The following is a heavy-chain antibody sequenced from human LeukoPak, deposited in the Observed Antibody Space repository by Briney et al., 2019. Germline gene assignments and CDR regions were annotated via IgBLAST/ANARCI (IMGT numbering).Heavy chain of an antibody. CDR3: AKNYASGRGVPYAMDV. CDR2: ISGISGSTT. V-gene: IGHV3-23*01. CDR1: GFNFADHA. J-gene: IGHJ6*02. Sequence: GGSLRLSCAASGFNFADHAMRWVRQAPGKGLEWVSAISGISGSTTIYADSVRGRFAVSRDNSRNTLFLQMNSLRAEDTAVYYCAKNYASGRGVPYAMDVWGQGTTVTVAS. D-gene: IGHD3-10*01.